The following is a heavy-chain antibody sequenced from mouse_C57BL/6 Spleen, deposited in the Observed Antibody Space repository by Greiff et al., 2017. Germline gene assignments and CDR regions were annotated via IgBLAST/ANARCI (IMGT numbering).Heavy chain of an antibody. CDR1: GYAFSSYW. D-gene: IGHD1-1*01. Sequence: QVQLQQSGAELVKPGASVKISCKASGYAFSSYWMNWVKQRPGQGLEWIGQIYPGDGDTNYNGKFKGKATLTADKSSSTAYMQLSSLTSEDSAVYFCARETYYGSLWDYWGQGITLTVSS. J-gene: IGHJ2*01. CDR3: ARETYYGSLWDY. CDR2: IYPGDGDT. V-gene: IGHV1-80*01.